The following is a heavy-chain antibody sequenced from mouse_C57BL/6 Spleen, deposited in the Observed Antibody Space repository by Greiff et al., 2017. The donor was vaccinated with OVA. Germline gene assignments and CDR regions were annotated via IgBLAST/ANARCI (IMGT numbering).Heavy chain of an antibody. CDR2: ISDGGSYT. CDR3: ARDLGGTARDY. V-gene: IGHV5-4*01. D-gene: IGHD3-3*01. J-gene: IGHJ4*01. Sequence: EVMLVESGGGLVKPGGSLKLSCAASGFTFSSYAMSLVRQTPEKRLEWVATISDGGSYTYYPANVKGRFTISRANAKNNLYLQMSHLKSEDTAMYYCARDLGGTARDYWGQGTSVTVSS. CDR1: GFTFSSYA.